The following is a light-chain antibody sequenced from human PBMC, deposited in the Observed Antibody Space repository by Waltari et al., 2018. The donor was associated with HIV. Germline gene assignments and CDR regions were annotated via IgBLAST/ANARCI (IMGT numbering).Light chain of an antibody. CDR3: QQSYTTPRT. Sequence: DIQMTQSPSSLSASVGDRVTITFRTSQTSTNFLNWYQQKTGKAPNRLIYSASSLQSGVPSRFSGSRSGTDFTLTISNLQPEDFATYYCQQSYTTPRTFGQGTKVEIK. CDR1: QTSTNF. CDR2: SAS. J-gene: IGKJ1*01. V-gene: IGKV1-39*01.